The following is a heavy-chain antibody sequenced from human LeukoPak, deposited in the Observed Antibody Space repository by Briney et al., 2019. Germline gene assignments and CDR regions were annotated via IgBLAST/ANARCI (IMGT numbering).Heavy chain of an antibody. Sequence: IIPIFVTSNYAQNFQGRVTITTDESTSTAYMELRSLRADDTAVYYCARDVAYIAAAGTSTWGQGTLVTVSS. CDR3: ARDVAYIAAAGTST. D-gene: IGHD6-13*01. CDR2: IIPIFVTS. V-gene: IGHV1-69*05. J-gene: IGHJ5*02.